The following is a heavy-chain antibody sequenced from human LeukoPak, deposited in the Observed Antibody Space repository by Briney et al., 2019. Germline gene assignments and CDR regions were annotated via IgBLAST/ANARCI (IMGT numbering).Heavy chain of an antibody. Sequence: ASVKVSCQTSGYSENFYGITWVRQVAGQGVEWMGWISAQHGQTEYAPNSQDRVTMTTDTYTNTAYMELRSLSSDDTAVYYRAGSLGYCTSNVCYLKYWGQGTLVTVSS. CDR3: AGSLGYCTSNVCYLKY. CDR2: ISAQHGQT. D-gene: IGHD2-8*01. J-gene: IGHJ4*02. V-gene: IGHV1-18*01. CDR1: GYSENFYG.